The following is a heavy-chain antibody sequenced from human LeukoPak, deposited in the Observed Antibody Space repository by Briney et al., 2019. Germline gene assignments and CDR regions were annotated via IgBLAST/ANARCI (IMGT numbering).Heavy chain of an antibody. D-gene: IGHD3-22*01. V-gene: IGHV3-48*03. J-gene: IGHJ4*02. Sequence: GGSLRLSCAASGFTFSSHEMNWVRQAPGKGLEWVSYISSSGSTIYYADSVKGRFTISRDNAKNSLYLQMNSLRAEDTAVYYCARGVYYYDSSGPFDYWGQGTLVTVSS. CDR1: GFTFSSHE. CDR2: ISSSGSTI. CDR3: ARGVYYYDSSGPFDY.